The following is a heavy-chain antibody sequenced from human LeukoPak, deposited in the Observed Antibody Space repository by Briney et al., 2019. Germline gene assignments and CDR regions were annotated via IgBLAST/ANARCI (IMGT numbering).Heavy chain of an antibody. V-gene: IGHV3-30*02. D-gene: IGHD3-3*01. Sequence: GGSLRLSCAASGFTFSSYGTHWVRQAPGKGLEWVAFIRYDGSNKYYADSVKGRFTISRDNSKNTLYLQMNSLRAEDTAVYYCAKAGSNYDFWSGYYYYFDYWGQGTLVTVSS. CDR1: GFTFSSYG. CDR2: IRYDGSNK. J-gene: IGHJ4*02. CDR3: AKAGSNYDFWSGYYYYFDY.